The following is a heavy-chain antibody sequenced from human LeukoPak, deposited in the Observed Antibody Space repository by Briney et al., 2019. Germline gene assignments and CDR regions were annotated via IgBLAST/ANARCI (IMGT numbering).Heavy chain of an antibody. CDR3: VRERTTGAFDI. D-gene: IGHD1/OR15-1a*01. Sequence: PGRSLRLSCAASGFTFSSYAMHWVRQAPGKGLEWVAVISYDGSNKYYADSVKGRFTISRDNSKNTLYLQMNSLRAEDTAVYYCVRERTTGAFDIWGQGTMVTVSS. V-gene: IGHV3-30-3*01. CDR2: ISYDGSNK. CDR1: GFTFSSYA. J-gene: IGHJ3*02.